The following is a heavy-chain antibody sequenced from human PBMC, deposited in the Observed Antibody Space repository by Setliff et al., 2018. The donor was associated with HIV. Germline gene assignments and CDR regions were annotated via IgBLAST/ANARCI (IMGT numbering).Heavy chain of an antibody. CDR3: ARPLTTSFYFWGDALAI. D-gene: IGHD3-3*01. CDR2: FHYSGST. J-gene: IGHJ3*02. Sequence: PSETLSLTCTVSGGSISSSSYYWGWIRQPPGKGLEWTGSFHYSGSTSYNPSLRSRVTISVDTSKNQFSLELTSVTAADTAVYYCARPLTTSFYFWGDALAIWGQGTMVTVSS. V-gene: IGHV4-39*01. CDR1: GGSISSSSYY.